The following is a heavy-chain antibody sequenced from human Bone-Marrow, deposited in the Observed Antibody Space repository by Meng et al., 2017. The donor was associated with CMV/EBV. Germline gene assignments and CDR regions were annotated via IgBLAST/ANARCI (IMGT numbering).Heavy chain of an antibody. Sequence: SGPTLVKPTQTLTLTCTFSGFSLSTSGVGVGWIRQPPGKALEWLALIYWNDDKRYSPSLKSRLTITKDTSKNQVVLTMTNMDPVDTATYYCAHRPTGYSSSWYGGYYYYYYGMDVWAQGTTATVPS. D-gene: IGHD6-13*01. CDR3: AHRPTGYSSSWYGGYYYYYYGMDV. J-gene: IGHJ6*02. CDR2: IYWNDDK. V-gene: IGHV2-5*01. CDR1: GFSLSTSGVG.